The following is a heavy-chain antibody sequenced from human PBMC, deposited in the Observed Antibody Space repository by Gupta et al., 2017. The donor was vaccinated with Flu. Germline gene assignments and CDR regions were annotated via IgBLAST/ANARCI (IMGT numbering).Heavy chain of an antibody. CDR2: IYASGFT. D-gene: IGHD3-22*01. J-gene: IGHJ4*02. V-gene: IGHV4-4*07. CDR3: ARDVNSGYPDY. CDR1: NYSIANFS. Sequence: QVHLQSSGPGLVTPSETLSHTCLVSNYSIANFSWSWIRQPAGARPEWIGRIYASGFTIYKASLKTRLSMSMDRPKNKYSMNLTSVTAADTATYYCARDVNSGYPDYCGPGIQVVVSS.